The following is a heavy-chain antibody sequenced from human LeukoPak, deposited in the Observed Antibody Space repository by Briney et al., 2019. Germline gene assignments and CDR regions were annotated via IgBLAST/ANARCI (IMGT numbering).Heavy chain of an antibody. CDR3: AREGGVRGPLHYCYGMDV. CDR1: GGTFSSYA. CDR2: IIPILGIA. J-gene: IGHJ6*02. V-gene: IGHV1-69*04. D-gene: IGHD3-10*01. Sequence: SVKVSCKASGGTFSSYAISWVRQAPGQGLEWMGRIIPILGIANYAQKFQGRVTITADKSTSTAYMELSSLRSEDTAVYYCAREGGVRGPLHYCYGMDVWGQGTTVTVSS.